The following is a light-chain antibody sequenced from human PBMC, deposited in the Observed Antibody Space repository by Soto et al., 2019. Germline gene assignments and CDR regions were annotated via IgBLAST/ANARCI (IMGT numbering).Light chain of an antibody. J-gene: IGLJ2*01. CDR3: SAWDDSLTGVI. CDR2: RND. CDR1: SSNIGNNF. Sequence: QSVLTQPPSASETPGQRVTISCSGSSSNIGNNFIYWYQHLPGTAPKHLIYRNDQRPSGVPDRFSGSKSGTSASLAISGLRSEDEADYYCSAWDDSLTGVIFGGGTKLTVI. V-gene: IGLV1-47*01.